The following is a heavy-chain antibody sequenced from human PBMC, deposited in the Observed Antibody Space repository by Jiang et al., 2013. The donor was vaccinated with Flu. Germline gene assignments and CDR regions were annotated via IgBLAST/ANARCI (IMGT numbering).Heavy chain of an antibody. CDR3: VMHPHTGGWWGRAFDI. CDR1: GGSFSTYY. CDR2: ISHSGST. V-gene: IGHV4-34*01. J-gene: IGHJ3*02. Sequence: LLKPSETLSLTCAVYGGSFSTYYWSWIRQPPGEGLEWIGEISHSGSTNYPNPSLKSRATISEDTSKNQFSLKLSSVTAADTAMYYCVMHPHTGGWWGRAFDIWGQGTMATVSS. D-gene: IGHD6-19*01.